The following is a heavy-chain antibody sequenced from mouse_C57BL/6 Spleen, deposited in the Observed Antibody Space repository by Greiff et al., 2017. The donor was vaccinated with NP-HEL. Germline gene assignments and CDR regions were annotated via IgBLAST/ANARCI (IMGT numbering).Heavy chain of an antibody. V-gene: IGHV1-39*01. Sequence: LVESGPELVKPGASVKISCKASGYSFTDYNMNWVKQSNGKSLEWIGVINPNYGTTSYNQKFKGKATLTVDQSSSTAYMQLNSLTSEDSAVYYCARRVDSSGYSYYAMDDWGQGTSVTVSS. CDR2: INPNYGTT. D-gene: IGHD3-2*02. CDR1: GYSFTDYN. CDR3: ARRVDSSGYSYYAMDD. J-gene: IGHJ4*01.